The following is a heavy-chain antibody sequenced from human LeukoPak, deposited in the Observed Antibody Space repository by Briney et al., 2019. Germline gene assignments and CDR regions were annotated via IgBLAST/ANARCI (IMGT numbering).Heavy chain of an antibody. CDR2: IWYDGSNK. V-gene: IGHV3-33*01. J-gene: IGHJ4*02. CDR3: ARDSGPHYYDSSGYLNY. Sequence: PGGSLRLSCAASGFTFSSYGMHWARQAPGKGLEWVAVIWYDGSNKYYADSVKGRFTISRDNSKNTLYLQMNSLRAEDTAVYYCARDSGPHYYDSSGYLNYWGQGTLVTVSS. D-gene: IGHD3-22*01. CDR1: GFTFSSYG.